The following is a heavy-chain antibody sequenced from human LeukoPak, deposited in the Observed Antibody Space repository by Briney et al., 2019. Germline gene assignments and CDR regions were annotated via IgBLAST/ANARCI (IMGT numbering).Heavy chain of an antibody. V-gene: IGHV1-18*01. CDR1: GYTFTSYG. Sequence: ASVKVSCKASGYTFTSYGISWVRQAPGQGLEWMGWISAYNGDTNYAQKLQGRVTMTTDTSTSTAYMELRSLRSDDTAVYYCARRKYYYDSSGPYYFDYRGQGTLVTVSS. J-gene: IGHJ4*02. D-gene: IGHD3-22*01. CDR3: ARRKYYYDSSGPYYFDY. CDR2: ISAYNGDT.